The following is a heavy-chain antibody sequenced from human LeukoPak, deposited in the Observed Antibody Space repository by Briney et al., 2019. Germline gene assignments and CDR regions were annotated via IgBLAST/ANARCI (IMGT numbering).Heavy chain of an antibody. Sequence: SETLSLTCTVSGGSISSYYWSWIRQPAGKGLEWIGRIYTSGGTNYNPSLKSRVTMSVDTSKNQFSLKLSSVTAADTAVYYCAREDYDILTGFHTISSYNWFDSWGQGTLVTVSS. CDR1: GGSISSYY. V-gene: IGHV4-4*07. J-gene: IGHJ5*01. CDR2: IYTSGGT. CDR3: AREDYDILTGFHTISSYNWFDS. D-gene: IGHD3-9*01.